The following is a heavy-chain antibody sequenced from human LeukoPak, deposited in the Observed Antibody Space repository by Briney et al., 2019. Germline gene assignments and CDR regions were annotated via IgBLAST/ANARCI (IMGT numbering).Heavy chain of an antibody. D-gene: IGHD5-18*01. CDR3: ATDQMYRVQLWRHFDY. CDR2: ITPLFGTA. J-gene: IGHJ4*02. Sequence: ASVKVSCKASGGTFSKYTISWVRQRPGQGLDWMGGITPLFGTAHYAQKLQGRVTMTTDTSTSTAYMELSSLRSEDTAVYYCATDQMYRVQLWRHFDYWGQGTLVTVSS. CDR1: GGTFSKYT. V-gene: IGHV1-69*05.